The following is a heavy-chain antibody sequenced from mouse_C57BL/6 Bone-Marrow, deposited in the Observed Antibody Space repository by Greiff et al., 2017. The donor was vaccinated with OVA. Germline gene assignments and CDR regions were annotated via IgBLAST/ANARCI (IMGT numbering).Heavy chain of an antibody. Sequence: QVQLKQSGAELARPGASVKMSCKASGYTFTSYTMHWVKQRPGQGLEWIGYINPSSGYTKYNQKFKDKATLTADKSSSTAHMQLSSLTSEDSAVYYCATGGLSHFDYWGQGTTLTVSS. CDR2: INPSSGYT. J-gene: IGHJ2*01. D-gene: IGHD3-1*01. V-gene: IGHV1-4*01. CDR1: GYTFTSYT. CDR3: ATGGLSHFDY.